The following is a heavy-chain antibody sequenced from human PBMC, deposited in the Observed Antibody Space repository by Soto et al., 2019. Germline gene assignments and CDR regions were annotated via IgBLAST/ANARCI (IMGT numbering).Heavy chain of an antibody. CDR2: IYYTGST. J-gene: IGHJ4*02. CDR1: GGSISSYY. D-gene: IGHD3-16*01. Sequence: HVQLQESGPGLVKPSETLSLTCTVSGGSISSYYWSWIRQPPGKGLEWIGYIYYTGSTNYNRSLNSRVNMSVDTSKKQCPLTLSSVTAADTAVYYCATRYGGNFDYWGQGTLVTVSS. CDR3: ATRYGGNFDY. V-gene: IGHV4-59*01.